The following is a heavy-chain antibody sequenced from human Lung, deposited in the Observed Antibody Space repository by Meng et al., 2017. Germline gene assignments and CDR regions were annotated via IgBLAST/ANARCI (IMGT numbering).Heavy chain of an antibody. J-gene: IGHJ4*02. CDR1: GYTFPDYW. Sequence: GQRGQAGAEWKMHWASVKVSGKASGYTFPDYWLHWVRRAPGQGLEWMGRINPKSGDTHYAQRFQGRVTMTGDTSISTAYMELSGLRSDDTAMYYCARDEDISAAGKLFGDYWGQGTLVTVSS. D-gene: IGHD6-13*01. V-gene: IGHV1-2*06. CDR3: ARDEDISAAGKLFGDY. CDR2: INPKSGDT.